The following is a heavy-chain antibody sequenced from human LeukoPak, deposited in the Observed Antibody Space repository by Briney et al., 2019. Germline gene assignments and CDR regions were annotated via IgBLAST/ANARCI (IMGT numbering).Heavy chain of an antibody. Sequence: ASVKVSCKASGYTFTSYAMHWVRQAPGQRLEWMGWINAGNGNTKYSQEFQGRVTITRDTSASTAYMELSSLRSEDMAVYYCAIGVYRSYRFDYWGQGTLVTVSS. J-gene: IGHJ4*02. CDR3: AIGVYRSYRFDY. V-gene: IGHV1-3*03. CDR1: GYTFTSYA. D-gene: IGHD3-16*02. CDR2: INAGNGNT.